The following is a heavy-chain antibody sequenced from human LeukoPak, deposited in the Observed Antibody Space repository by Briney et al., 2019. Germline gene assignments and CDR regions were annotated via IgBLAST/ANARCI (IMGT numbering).Heavy chain of an antibody. V-gene: IGHV4-39*07. CDR2: IYYSGST. D-gene: IGHD5-24*01. CDR3: ARRDGYNYGLRY. CDR1: GGSISSSGYY. Sequence: SETLSLTCTVSGGSISSSGYYWGWIRQPPGKGLEWIGSIYYSGSTYYNPSLKSRVTISVDTSKNQFSLKLSSVTAADTAVYYCARRDGYNYGLRYWGQGTLVTVSS. J-gene: IGHJ4*02.